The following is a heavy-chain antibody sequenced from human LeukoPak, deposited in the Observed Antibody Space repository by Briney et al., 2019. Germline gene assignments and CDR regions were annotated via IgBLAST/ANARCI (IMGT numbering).Heavy chain of an antibody. D-gene: IGHD6-19*01. CDR3: ARLFSSGWYWLWDY. V-gene: IGHV1-18*01. CDR2: ISAYNGNT. CDR1: GYTFTSYG. J-gene: IGHJ4*02. Sequence: GASAKVSCKASGYTFTSYGISWVRQAPGQGLEWMGWISAYNGNTNYAQKLQGRVTMTTDTSTSTAYMELRSLRSDDTAVYYCARLFSSGWYWLWDYWGQGTLVTVSS.